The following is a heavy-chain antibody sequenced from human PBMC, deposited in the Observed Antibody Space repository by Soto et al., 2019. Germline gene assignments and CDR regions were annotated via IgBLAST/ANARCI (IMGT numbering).Heavy chain of an antibody. CDR2: MNPNGGHT. CDR1: GYTFTSYD. Sequence: QVQLVQSGAEVKKPGASVKVSCKASGYTFTSYDINWVRQATGQGLEWMGWMNPNGGHTGYAQKVQGRVTMTRNTSISTAYMELSSLRSEDTAVYYCARWGAAVGDFDYWGQGTLVTVSS. CDR3: ARWGAAVGDFDY. J-gene: IGHJ4*02. D-gene: IGHD6-13*01. V-gene: IGHV1-8*01.